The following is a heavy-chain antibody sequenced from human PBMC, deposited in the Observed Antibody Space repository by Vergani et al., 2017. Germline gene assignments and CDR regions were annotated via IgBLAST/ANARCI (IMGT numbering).Heavy chain of an antibody. D-gene: IGHD2-2*02. CDR2: ISFDGTSE. CDR3: VRDRGLCAGGRCYTEAWDY. J-gene: IGHJ4*02. Sequence: QVQLVESGGGVVQPVTSLRLSCVVSGFALNRHAMYWVRQAPGKGLEWVVGISFDGTSEYYPDLVKGRFTISRDIAKNTLYLQVRSLRLEDTGVYHCVRDRGLCAGGRCYTEAWDYWGQGTPVTVSS. CDR1: GFALNRHA. V-gene: IGHV3-30-3*01.